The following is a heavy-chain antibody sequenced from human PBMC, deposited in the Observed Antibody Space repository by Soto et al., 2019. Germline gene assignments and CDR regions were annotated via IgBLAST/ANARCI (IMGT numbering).Heavy chain of an antibody. J-gene: IGHJ4*02. D-gene: IGHD2-8*01. CDR1: GGSISSYY. CDR2: IYYSGST. V-gene: IGHV4-59*01. CDR3: ARVYAYYFDY. Sequence: QVQLQESGPGLVKPSETLSLTCTVSGGSISSYYWSWIRQPPGKGLEWIGYIYYSGSTNYNPSLKSRGTISVAPSKNQFSLKLSSVTAADTAVYYCARVYAYYFDYWGQGTLVTVSS.